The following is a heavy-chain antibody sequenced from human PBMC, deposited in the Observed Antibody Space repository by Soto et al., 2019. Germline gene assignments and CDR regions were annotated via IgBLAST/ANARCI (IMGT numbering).Heavy chain of an antibody. J-gene: IGHJ4*02. Sequence: GGSLRLSCAASGFTFSSYGMHWVRQAPGKGLEWVAVIWYDGSNKYYADSVKGRFTISRDNSKNTLYLQMNSLRAEDTAVYYCARDSSAARPTYFDYWGQGTLVTVSS. CDR3: ARDSSAARPTYFDY. CDR2: IWYDGSNK. V-gene: IGHV3-33*01. D-gene: IGHD6-6*01. CDR1: GFTFSSYG.